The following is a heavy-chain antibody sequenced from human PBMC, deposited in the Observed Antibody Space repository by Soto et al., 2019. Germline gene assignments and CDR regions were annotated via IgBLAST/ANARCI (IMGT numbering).Heavy chain of an antibody. D-gene: IGHD6-19*01. CDR3: AREGHTSGRCCAFNI. J-gene: IGHJ3*02. Sequence: QVQLVESGGGVVEPGRSLRLSCVASGFTVSSSVMHWVRQAPGKGLEWVTVISVDGRKDIHADSVKGRFSMSRDTWKNMVYMEMNSLTPEDTAVYFCAREGHTSGRCCAFNIWGHGTMFTVSS. CDR2: ISVDGRKD. CDR1: GFTVSSSV. V-gene: IGHV3-30*13.